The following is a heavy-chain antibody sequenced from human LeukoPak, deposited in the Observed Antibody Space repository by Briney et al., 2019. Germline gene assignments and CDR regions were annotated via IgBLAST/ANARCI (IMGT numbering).Heavy chain of an antibody. D-gene: IGHD3-10*01. CDR2: FNGSGGST. CDR1: GFPFSSYA. V-gene: IGHV3-23*01. Sequence: GGSLRLSCAACGFPFSSYAISWLRQAPGKALEWVTSFNGSGGSTYCADSVKGRFTISRDNSKSTLYLQMNSLRAKDTAVYYCAKDFFGFGDLLPHDYWGQGTLVTVSS. CDR3: AKDFFGFGDLLPHDY. J-gene: IGHJ4*02.